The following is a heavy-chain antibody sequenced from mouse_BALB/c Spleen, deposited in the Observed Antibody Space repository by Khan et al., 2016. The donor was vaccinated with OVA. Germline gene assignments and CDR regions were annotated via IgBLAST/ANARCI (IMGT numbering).Heavy chain of an antibody. J-gene: IGHJ2*01. CDR2: INPHVGET. CDR1: GYSFTGYF. V-gene: IGHV1-20*02. Sequence: MQLEESGPELVKPGASVKISCKASGYSFTGYFMNWVMQSHGKSLEWIGRINPHVGETLFNPKFKGKATLTVDESSSTAQMELRSLASEDSAVYYCARVYRSDCDYWGQGTTLTVSS. D-gene: IGHD1-1*01. CDR3: ARVYRSDCDY.